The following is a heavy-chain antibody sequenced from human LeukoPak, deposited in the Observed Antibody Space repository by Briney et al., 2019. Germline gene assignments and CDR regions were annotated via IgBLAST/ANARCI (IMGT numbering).Heavy chain of an antibody. J-gene: IGHJ5*02. CDR3: ARAPPGNPPFDP. CDR1: GGSISSGDYY. D-gene: IGHD1-26*01. V-gene: IGHV4-30-4*08. CDR2: IYYSGST. Sequence: PSQTLSLTCTVSGGSISSGDYYWSWIRQPPGKGLEWIGYIYYSGSTYYNPSLKSRVTISVDTSKNRFSLKLSSVTAADTAVYYCARAPPGNPPFDPWGQGTLVTVSS.